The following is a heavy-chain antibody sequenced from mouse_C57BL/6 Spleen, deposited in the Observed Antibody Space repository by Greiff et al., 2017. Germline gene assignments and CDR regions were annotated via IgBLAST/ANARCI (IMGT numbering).Heavy chain of an antibody. D-gene: IGHD2-2*01. CDR2: ISYDGSN. CDR1: GYSITSGYY. J-gene: IGHJ3*01. V-gene: IGHV3-6*01. CDR3: ASLYGYDEGFAY. Sequence: ESGPGLVKPSQSLSLTCSVTGYSITSGYYWNWIRQFPGNKLEWIGYISYDGSNNYNPSLKNRISITRDTSKNQFFLKLNSVTTEDTATYYCASLYGYDEGFAYWGQGTLVTVSA.